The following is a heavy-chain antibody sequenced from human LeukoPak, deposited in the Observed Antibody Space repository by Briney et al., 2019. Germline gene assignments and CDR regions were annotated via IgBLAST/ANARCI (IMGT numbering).Heavy chain of an antibody. CDR1: GFTFSDYY. J-gene: IGHJ4*02. V-gene: IGHV3-23*01. Sequence: GGSLRLSCAASGFTFSDYYMSWIRQAPGKGLEWVSIISGTAFSTYYADSVRGRFTISRDNSKNTLYLQMNSLRAEDTAVYYCAKDTGSGYDYFSYYFDYWGQGTLVTVSS. CDR3: AKDTGSGYDYFSYYFDY. D-gene: IGHD5-12*01. CDR2: ISGTAFST.